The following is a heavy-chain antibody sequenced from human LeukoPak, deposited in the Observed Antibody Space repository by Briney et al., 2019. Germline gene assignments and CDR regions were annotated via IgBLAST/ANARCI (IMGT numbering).Heavy chain of an antibody. CDR2: IKRDGSEK. CDR1: GFTFSSYW. CDR3: RVYSSSCSYYYYMDV. Sequence: PGGSLRLSCAASGFTFSSYWMTWVRQAPGKGLEWVANIKRDGSEKYYVDSVKGRFTISRDNAKNSLYLQMNSLRSEDTAVYYCRVYSSSCSYYYYMDVWGKGTTVTVSS. J-gene: IGHJ6*03. V-gene: IGHV3-7*01. D-gene: IGHD6-6*01.